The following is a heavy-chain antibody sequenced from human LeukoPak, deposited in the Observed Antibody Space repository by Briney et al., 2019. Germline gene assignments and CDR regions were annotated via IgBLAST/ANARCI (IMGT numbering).Heavy chain of an antibody. Sequence: SETLSLSCTVSGSSISNDYWSWIRQAAGKELEWIGRIYTRGSTNYNLSLKSRVTISLDKSKKQFSLNLNSVTAADTAVYYCARGGTYGSGRNQHTTLDYWGPGPQVTVSS. CDR3: ARGGTYGSGRNQHTTLDY. CDR2: IYTRGST. V-gene: IGHV4-4*07. J-gene: IGHJ4*01. D-gene: IGHD3-10*01. CDR1: GSSISNDY.